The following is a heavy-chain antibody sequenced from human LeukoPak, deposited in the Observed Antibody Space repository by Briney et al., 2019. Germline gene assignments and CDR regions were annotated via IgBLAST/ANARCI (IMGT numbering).Heavy chain of an antibody. J-gene: IGHJ4*02. CDR3: AKGGYSYGYLDY. CDR1: GFTFSSYA. CDR2: ISGSGGST. V-gene: IGHV3-23*01. Sequence: GGSLRLSCAASGFTFSSYAMSWVRQAPGKGLEWVSAISGSGGSTYYADSVKGRFTISRDNSENTLYLQMNSLRAEDTAVYYCAKGGYSYGYLDYWGQGTLVTVSS. D-gene: IGHD5-18*01.